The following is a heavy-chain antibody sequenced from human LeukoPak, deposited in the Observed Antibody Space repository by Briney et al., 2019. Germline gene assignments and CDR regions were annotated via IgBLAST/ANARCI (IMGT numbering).Heavy chain of an antibody. J-gene: IGHJ4*02. V-gene: IGHV3-43*02. CDR3: AKDLTQLYLAFDY. D-gene: IGHD5-18*01. Sequence: PGGSLRLSCAASGFTFNGYDIHWVRQAPGKGLEWVSLISEDGSRTYYADSVKGRFTISRDNSKNSLYLQMNSLRTEDTAFYYCAKDLTQLYLAFDYWGQGTLVTVSS. CDR1: GFTFNGYD. CDR2: ISEDGSRT.